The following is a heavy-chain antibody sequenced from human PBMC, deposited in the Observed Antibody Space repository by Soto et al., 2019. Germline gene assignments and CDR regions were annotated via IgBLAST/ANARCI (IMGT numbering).Heavy chain of an antibody. CDR3: ASTMVRGNYYGMDV. V-gene: IGHV1-2*04. J-gene: IGHJ6*02. Sequence: ASVKVSCKASGYTFTGYYMHWVRQTPGQGLEWMGWINPNSGGTNYAQKFQGWVTMTRDTSISTAYMELSRLRSYDTAVYYCASTMVRGNYYGMDVWGQGTTVTVSS. D-gene: IGHD3-10*01. CDR1: GYTFTGYY. CDR2: INPNSGGT.